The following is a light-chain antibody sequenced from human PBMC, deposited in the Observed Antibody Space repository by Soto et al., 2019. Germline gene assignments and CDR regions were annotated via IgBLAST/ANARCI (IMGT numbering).Light chain of an antibody. CDR3: QQRNSWPIT. V-gene: IGKV3-15*01. CDR1: QSVSSN. Sequence: EIVMTQSPATLSVSPGERATLSCRASQSVSSNLAWYQQKPGQAPRLLIYGASTRATGIPARFSGSGSGTDFSLTINNLEPEDFAVYYCQQRNSWPITFGQGTRLEIK. CDR2: GAS. J-gene: IGKJ5*01.